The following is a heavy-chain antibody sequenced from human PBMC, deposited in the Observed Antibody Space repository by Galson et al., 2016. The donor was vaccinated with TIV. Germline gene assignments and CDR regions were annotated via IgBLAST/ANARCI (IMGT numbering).Heavy chain of an antibody. CDR2: IVPIVGSL. Sequence: SVKVSCKASGDSFSSYTINWVRQAPGQGLGWMGGIVPIVGSLSKAQRFQGRLTITADESTSNAYMELTSLTSDDTAVYYCARSGDRGGYMDVWGKGTTVTVSS. V-gene: IGHV1-69*13. J-gene: IGHJ6*03. CDR3: ARSGDRGGYMDV. D-gene: IGHD3-10*01. CDR1: GDSFSSYT.